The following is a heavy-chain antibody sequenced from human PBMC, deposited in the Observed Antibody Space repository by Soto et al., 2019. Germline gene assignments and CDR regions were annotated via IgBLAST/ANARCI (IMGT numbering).Heavy chain of an antibody. CDR1: GYTFTSYG. D-gene: IGHD2-2*01. CDR2: ISAYNGNT. V-gene: IGHV1-18*04. J-gene: IGHJ6*02. CDR3: ARESVVVVQAAKRRYYYYGMDV. Sequence: ASVKVSCKASGYTFTSYGISWVRQAPGQGLEWMGWISAYNGNTNYAQKLQGRVTMTTDTSTSTAYMELRSLRSDDKAVYYCARESVVVVQAAKRRYYYYGMDVWGQGTSVTVSS.